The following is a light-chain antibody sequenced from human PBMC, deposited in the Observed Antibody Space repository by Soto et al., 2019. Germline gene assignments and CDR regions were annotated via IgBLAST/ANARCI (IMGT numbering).Light chain of an antibody. Sequence: IQMSQSPSTLSGSVGDSVTITCGASQSISSYLNWYQQKPGKAPKVLIYAASSLQSGVPSRFSGSGSGTDFTLTISSLKTEDFATYYCQQSYSTPPTFGQGTKVDIK. CDR1: QSISSY. V-gene: IGKV1-39*01. CDR2: AAS. J-gene: IGKJ1*01. CDR3: QQSYSTPPT.